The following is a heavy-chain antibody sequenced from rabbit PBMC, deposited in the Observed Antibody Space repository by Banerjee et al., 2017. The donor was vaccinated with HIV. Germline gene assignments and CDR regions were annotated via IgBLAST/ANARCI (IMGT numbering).Heavy chain of an antibody. Sequence: QEQLEESGGDLVKPGASLTLTCTASGFSFSSSYWICWVRQAPGKGLEWIVCIYAGSSGSTYYASWAKGRFTISKTSSTTVTLQVTSLTAADTATYFCARDLAGVIGWNFGLWGPGTLVTVS. CDR3: ARDLAGVIGWNFGL. J-gene: IGHJ4*01. CDR1: GFSFSSSYW. CDR2: IYAGSSGST. D-gene: IGHD4-1*01. V-gene: IGHV1S45*01.